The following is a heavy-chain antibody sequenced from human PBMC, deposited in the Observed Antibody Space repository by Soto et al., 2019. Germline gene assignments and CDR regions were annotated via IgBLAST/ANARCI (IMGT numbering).Heavy chain of an antibody. V-gene: IGHV4-31*03. Sequence: SETLSLTCTVSGGSISSGGYYWSWIRQHPGKGLEWIGYIYYSGSTYYNPSLKSRVTISVDTSKNQFSLKLSSVTAADTAVYYCARESLGYCSSNSCYKWDGMDVWGQGTTVTVSS. CDR2: IYYSGST. CDR3: ARESLGYCSSNSCYKWDGMDV. D-gene: IGHD2-2*02. J-gene: IGHJ6*02. CDR1: GGSISSGGYY.